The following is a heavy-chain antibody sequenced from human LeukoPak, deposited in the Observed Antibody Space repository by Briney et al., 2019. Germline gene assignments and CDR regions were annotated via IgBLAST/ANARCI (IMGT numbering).Heavy chain of an antibody. CDR2: INHSGST. V-gene: IGHV4-34*01. CDR1: GGSFSGYY. Sequence: PSETLSLTCAVYGGSFSGYYWSWIRQPPGKGLEWIGEINHSGSTNYNPSLKSRVTISVDTSKNQFSLKLSSVTAADTAVYYCARGVPRITMVRGGAYYHYYMDVWGKGTTVTVSS. J-gene: IGHJ6*03. D-gene: IGHD3-10*01. CDR3: ARGVPRITMVRGGAYYHYYMDV.